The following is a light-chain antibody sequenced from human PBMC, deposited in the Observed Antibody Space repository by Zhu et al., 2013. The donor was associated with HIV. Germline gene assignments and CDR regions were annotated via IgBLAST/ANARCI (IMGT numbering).Light chain of an antibody. CDR2: KIS. J-gene: IGKJ2*01. CDR3: MQATQSPHT. CDR1: QTLVHRDGVTY. V-gene: IGKV2-24*01. Sequence: DIVLTQTPLSSPVTLGQPASISCRSSQTLVHRDGVTYLSWLHQRPGQPPRLLIYKISRRFSGVPDRFSGSGAGTDFTLHISRVEAEDVGVYYCMQATQSPHTFGQGTKLDIK.